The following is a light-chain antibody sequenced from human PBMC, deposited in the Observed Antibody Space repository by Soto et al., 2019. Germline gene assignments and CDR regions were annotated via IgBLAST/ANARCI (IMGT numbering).Light chain of an antibody. J-gene: IGLJ1*01. V-gene: IGLV2-14*03. CDR1: SSDVGGFNY. CDR3: SSYTTNSTRV. Sequence: QSALTQPASVSGSPGQSITISCTGTSSDVGGFNYASWYQQHPGKAPKRLIYGVTNRPLGVSGRFSGSKSGNTASLSISGLQAEDEADYYCSSYTTNSTRVFGTGTKVTVL. CDR2: GVT.